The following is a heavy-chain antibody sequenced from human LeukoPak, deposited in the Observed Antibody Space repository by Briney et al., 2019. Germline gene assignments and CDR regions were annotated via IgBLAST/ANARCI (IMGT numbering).Heavy chain of an antibody. CDR2: IKQDGSGK. CDR3: ARDRGRSSGWYLNWFDP. D-gene: IGHD6-19*01. Sequence: AGGSLRLSCAASGFTFSSYWMSWVRQAPGKGLEWVANIKQDGSGKYYVDSVKGRFTISRDNAKNSLYLQMNSLRAEDTAVYYCARDRGRSSGWYLNWFDPWGQGTLVTVSS. V-gene: IGHV3-7*01. CDR1: GFTFSSYW. J-gene: IGHJ5*02.